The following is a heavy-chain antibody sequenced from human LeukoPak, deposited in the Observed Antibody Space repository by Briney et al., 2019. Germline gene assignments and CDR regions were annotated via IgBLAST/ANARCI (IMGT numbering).Heavy chain of an antibody. J-gene: IGHJ4*02. V-gene: IGHV1-69*04. CDR2: IIPILGIA. D-gene: IGHD1-26*01. CDR1: GGTFSSYA. Sequence: GASVKVSCKASGGTFSSYAISWVRQAPGQGLEWMGRIIPILGIANYAQKFQGRVTITADKSTSTAYMELSSLRSEDTAVYYCARVPPGVYSGSYYGGGDFDYWGQGTLVTVSS. CDR3: ARVPPGVYSGSYYGGGDFDY.